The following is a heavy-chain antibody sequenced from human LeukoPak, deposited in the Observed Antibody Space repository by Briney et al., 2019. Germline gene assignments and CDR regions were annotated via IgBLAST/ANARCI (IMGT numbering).Heavy chain of an antibody. CDR1: GFTFSSYG. V-gene: IGHV3-30*18. CDR2: ISYDGSNK. D-gene: IGHD2-15*01. Sequence: GRSLRLSCAASGFTFSSYGMHWVRQAPGKGLEWVAVISYDGSNKYYADSVKGRFTISRDNSKNTPYLQMNSLRAEDTAVYYCAKDSGRYCSGGSCYSTMDYWGQGTLVTVSS. J-gene: IGHJ4*02. CDR3: AKDSGRYCSGGSCYSTMDY.